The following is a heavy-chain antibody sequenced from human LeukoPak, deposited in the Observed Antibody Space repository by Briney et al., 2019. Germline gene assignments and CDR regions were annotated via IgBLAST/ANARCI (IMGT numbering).Heavy chain of an antibody. CDR1: GYTFTGYY. V-gene: IGHV1-2*02. J-gene: IGHJ5*02. CDR3: ARARDSYDFWSGWDDWFDP. CDR2: INPNSGGT. Sequence: ASVKVSCKASGYTFTGYYMHWVRQAPGQGLEWMGWINPNSGGTNCAQKFQGRVTMTRDTSISTAYMELSRLRSDDTAVYYCARARDSYDFWSGWDDWFDPWGQGTLVTVSS. D-gene: IGHD3-3*01.